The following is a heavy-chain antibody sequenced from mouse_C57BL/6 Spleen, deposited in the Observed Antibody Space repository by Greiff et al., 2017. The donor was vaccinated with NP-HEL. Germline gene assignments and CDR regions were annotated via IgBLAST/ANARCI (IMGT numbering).Heavy chain of an antibody. CDR3: ARRGSSLKDWYFDV. V-gene: IGHV1-26*01. J-gene: IGHJ1*03. D-gene: IGHD1-1*01. Sequence: VQLQQSGPELVKPGASVKISCKASGYTFTDYYMNWVKQSHGKSLEWIGDINPNNGGTSYNQKFKGKATLTVDKSSSTAYMELRSLTSEDSAVYYCARRGSSLKDWYFDVWGTGTTVTVSS. CDR2: INPNNGGT. CDR1: GYTFTDYY.